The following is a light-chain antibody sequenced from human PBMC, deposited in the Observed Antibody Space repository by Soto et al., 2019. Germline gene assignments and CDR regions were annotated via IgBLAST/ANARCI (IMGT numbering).Light chain of an antibody. CDR2: DVS. CDR1: QSVSSY. J-gene: IGKJ1*01. Sequence: EIVLTQSPAILSMSPGERATLSCRASQSVSSYIAWYQQKPGQAPRLLIYDVSNRATGVPARFSGSGSGTDFTLSFSSLEPEDFAVYYCQQRRYWPGTFGQGTKVDIK. CDR3: QQRRYWPGT. V-gene: IGKV3-11*01.